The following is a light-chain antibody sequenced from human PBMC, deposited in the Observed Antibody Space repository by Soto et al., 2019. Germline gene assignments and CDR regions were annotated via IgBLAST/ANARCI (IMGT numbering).Light chain of an antibody. CDR1: QSVINN. CDR3: QQYYNWPLT. Sequence: IAMMQSPATLSVSPGERATLSCRASQSVINNLAWYQQKPGQAPRLLIYGASTRATGIPARFSGSGSGTEFTFTISSLQSEDFAVYYCQQYYNWPLTFGGGTKVEIK. V-gene: IGKV3-15*01. J-gene: IGKJ4*01. CDR2: GAS.